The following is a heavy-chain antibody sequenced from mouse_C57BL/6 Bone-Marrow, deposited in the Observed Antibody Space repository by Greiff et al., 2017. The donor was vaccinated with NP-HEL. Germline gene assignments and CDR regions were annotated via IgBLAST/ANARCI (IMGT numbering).Heavy chain of an antibody. D-gene: IGHD1-1*01. CDR1: GFTFSSYA. Sequence: EVKLQESGGGLVKPGGSLKLSCAASGFTFSSYAMSWVRQTPEKRLEWVATISDGGSYNYYPDNVKGRFTISRDNAKNNLYLQMSHLKSEDTAMYYCARADYYGSSYIPDWFAYWGQGTLVTVSA. V-gene: IGHV5-4*03. CDR2: ISDGGSYN. J-gene: IGHJ3*01. CDR3: ARADYYGSSYIPDWFAY.